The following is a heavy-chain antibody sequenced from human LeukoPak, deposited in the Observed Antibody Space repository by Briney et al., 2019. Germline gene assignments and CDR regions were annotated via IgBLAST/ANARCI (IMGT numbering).Heavy chain of an antibody. CDR1: GYAFTIYG. CDR2: MNPNSGNT. J-gene: IGHJ6*03. CDR3: ARTEYGGPERSYYYYYMDV. D-gene: IGHD4/OR15-4a*01. Sequence: ASVKVCCKASGYAFTIYGISWVRQAPGQGLEWMGWMNPNSGNTGYAQKLQGRVTITTDTSTSTAYMELSSLTSDDTAVYYCARTEYGGPERSYYYYYMDVWGKGPTVTVSS. V-gene: IGHV1-18*01.